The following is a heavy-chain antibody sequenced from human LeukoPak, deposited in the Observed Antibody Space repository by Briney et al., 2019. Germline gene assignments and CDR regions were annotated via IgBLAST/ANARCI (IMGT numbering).Heavy chain of an antibody. CDR3: ARDIYSKSGDDY. J-gene: IGHJ4*02. CDR1: GFTFSTYW. V-gene: IGHV3-74*01. Sequence: GGSLRLSCVASGFTFSTYWMHWVRQAPGKGLVWVARIHSDGSSTTYADSVKGRFTISRDNAKNTLYLQMNSLRDEDTAVYYCARDIYSKSGDDYWGQGTLVTVSS. D-gene: IGHD6-13*01. CDR2: IHSDGSST.